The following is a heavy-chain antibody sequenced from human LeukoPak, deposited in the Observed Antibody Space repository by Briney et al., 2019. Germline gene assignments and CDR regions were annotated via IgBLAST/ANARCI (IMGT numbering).Heavy chain of an antibody. D-gene: IGHD6-19*01. CDR3: ARGQWLDLDY. J-gene: IGHJ4*02. Sequence: ASVKVSCKAPGSTFTSYDINWVRQATGQGLEWMGWMNPNSGNTGYAQKFQGRVTMTRNTSISTAYMQLSSLRSEDTAVYYCARGQWLDLDYWGQGTLVTVSS. CDR1: GSTFTSYD. CDR2: MNPNSGNT. V-gene: IGHV1-8*01.